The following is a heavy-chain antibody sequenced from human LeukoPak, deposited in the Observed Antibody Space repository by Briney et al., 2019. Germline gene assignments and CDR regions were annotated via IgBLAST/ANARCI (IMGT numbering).Heavy chain of an antibody. V-gene: IGHV3-23*01. CDR1: AFTFSTYG. Sequence: PGGSLRLSCAAPAFTFSTYGMSWVRQAPGKGLEWVSGISRSGGATNYADSVKGRFTISRDNSKNTLYLQMNSLRAEDTAVYYCARDYESLFDYWGQGTLVTVSS. CDR2: ISRSGGAT. D-gene: IGHD3-3*01. J-gene: IGHJ4*02. CDR3: ARDYESLFDY.